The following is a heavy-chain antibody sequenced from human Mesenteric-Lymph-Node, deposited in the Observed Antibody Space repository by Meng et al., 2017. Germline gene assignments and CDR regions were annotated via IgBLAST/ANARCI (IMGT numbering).Heavy chain of an antibody. CDR1: GGSISSIDW. V-gene: IGHV4/OR15-8*02. D-gene: IGHD6-19*01. J-gene: IGHJ4*02. CDR2: IYHGGDT. CDR3: ASWIYSCGWQ. Sequence: QVQLQEAGPGLVKPLQTLSLTCVVSGGSISSIDWWSWVRQPPGKGLEWIGEIYHGGDTNYNPSLKSRVTIAIDKSKNQFSLKLSSVTAADTAVYYCASWIYSCGWQWGQGALVTVSS.